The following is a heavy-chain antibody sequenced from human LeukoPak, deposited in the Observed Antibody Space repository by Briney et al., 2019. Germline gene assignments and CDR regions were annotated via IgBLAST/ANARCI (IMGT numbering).Heavy chain of an antibody. Sequence: GGSLRLSCAASGFTFGSYGIHWVRQAPGKGLEWVAVISFDGRSKYYADSVKGRFTISRDDSKKTLYLQMNSLRPEDTAVYYCAKNDSSSWQIDFWGQGTLVTVSS. CDR3: AKNDSSSWQIDF. V-gene: IGHV3-30*18. D-gene: IGHD6-13*01. CDR2: ISFDGRSK. J-gene: IGHJ4*02. CDR1: GFTFGSYG.